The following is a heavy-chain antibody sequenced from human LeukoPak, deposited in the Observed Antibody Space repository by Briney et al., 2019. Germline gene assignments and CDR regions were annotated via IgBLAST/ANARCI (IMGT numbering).Heavy chain of an antibody. D-gene: IGHD5-18*01. J-gene: IGHJ4*02. V-gene: IGHV3-33*06. CDR2: IWYDGSNK. Sequence: GGSLRLSCAASGFTFSSYGMHWVRQAAGKGLEWVAVIWYDGSNKYYADSVKGRFTISRDNSKNTLYLQMNSLRAEDTAVYYCAKEHGQYNYFDYWGQGTLVTVSS. CDR3: AKEHGQYNYFDY. CDR1: GFTFSSYG.